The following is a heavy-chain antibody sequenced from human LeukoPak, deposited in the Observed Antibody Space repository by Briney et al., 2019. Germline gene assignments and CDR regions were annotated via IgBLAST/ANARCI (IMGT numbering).Heavy chain of an antibody. CDR1: GFTFSIYS. D-gene: IGHD6-13*01. V-gene: IGHV3-21*06. J-gene: IGHJ6*03. CDR2: ISRTSIHI. Sequence: PGGSLRLSCAASGFTFSIYSVTWIRKAPGKGPGWRGSISRTSIHIYYADSVRCRFTISRDNAQYLAYLQMNSLRAEDTAVYYCARLDRADYSTSPVPYYNYYMNAWDKGTTVIVSS. CDR3: ARLDRADYSTSPVPYYNYYMNA.